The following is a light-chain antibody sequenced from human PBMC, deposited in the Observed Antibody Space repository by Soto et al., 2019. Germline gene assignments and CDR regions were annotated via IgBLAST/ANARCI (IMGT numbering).Light chain of an antibody. V-gene: IGKV1-27*01. CDR2: AAS. CDR3: QKYNSAPWT. CDR1: PGISNY. J-gene: IGKJ1*01. Sequence: DIQMTKSPSSLSASVGDRVTITCRARPGISNYLAWYQQKPGKVPQLLIYAASTLQSSVPSRFSGSGSGTDVTLTISSLQPEEVSTYDGQKYNSAPWTFGQGTKVEIK.